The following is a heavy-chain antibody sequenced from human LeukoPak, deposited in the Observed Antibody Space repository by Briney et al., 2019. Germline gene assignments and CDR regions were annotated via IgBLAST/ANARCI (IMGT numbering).Heavy chain of an antibody. D-gene: IGHD5-12*01. CDR1: GGSISSGDYY. Sequence: SETLSLTCTVSGGSISSGDYYWSWIRQPPGKGLEWIGYIYYSGSTYYNPSLKSRVTISVDTSKNPFSLTLSSVTAAATAVYYCARDPPLGGYDFVRGQGTLVTVCS. CDR3: ARDPPLGGYDFV. V-gene: IGHV4-30-4*08. J-gene: IGHJ4*02. CDR2: IYYSGST.